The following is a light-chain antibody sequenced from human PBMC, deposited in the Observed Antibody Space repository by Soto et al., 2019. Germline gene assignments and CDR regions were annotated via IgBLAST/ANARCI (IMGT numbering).Light chain of an antibody. CDR1: QGIGDT. Sequence: MTQNPSTLSGSVGDRVTITCRASQGIGDTLAWYQHKPGQTPRLLIYDTSTRATGVPARFSGSRSGPEFTLTINSLQSEDFAIYYCQPYNNWPLTFGGGTKVDVK. J-gene: IGKJ4*01. CDR2: DTS. V-gene: IGKV3-15*01. CDR3: QPYNNWPLT.